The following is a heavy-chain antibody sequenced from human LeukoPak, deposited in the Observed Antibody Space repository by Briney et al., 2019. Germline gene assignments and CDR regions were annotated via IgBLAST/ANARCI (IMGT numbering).Heavy chain of an antibody. CDR1: GGSITGYY. CDR2: IHYTGAT. Sequence: SETLSLTCAVYGGSITGYYWSWIRQPPGKGLEWVGEIHYTGATSYNPSLKSRASISIDTSKNQVSLKLSSVTAADTAVYYCARGNILSGYCFDFWGQGALVTVSS. V-gene: IGHV4-34*01. D-gene: IGHD3-9*01. J-gene: IGHJ4*02. CDR3: ARGNILSGYCFDF.